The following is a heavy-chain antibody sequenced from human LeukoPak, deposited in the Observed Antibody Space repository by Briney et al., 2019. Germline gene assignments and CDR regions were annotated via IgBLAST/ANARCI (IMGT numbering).Heavy chain of an antibody. CDR1: GGSISSGGYS. Sequence: SETLSLTCAVSGGSISSGGYSWSWIRQPPGKGLEWIGYIYHSGSTYYNPSLKSRVTISVDRSKNQFSLKLSSVTAADTAVYYCAREVVGATEGYYFDYWGQGTLVTVSS. D-gene: IGHD1-26*01. CDR2: IYHSGST. V-gene: IGHV4-30-2*01. J-gene: IGHJ4*02. CDR3: AREVVGATEGYYFDY.